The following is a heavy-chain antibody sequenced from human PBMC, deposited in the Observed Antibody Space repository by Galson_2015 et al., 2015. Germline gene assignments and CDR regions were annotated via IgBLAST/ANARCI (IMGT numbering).Heavy chain of an antibody. CDR2: INTSGGST. CDR1: GYTFTNYY. Sequence: SVKVSCKASGYTFTNYYIHCVRQAPGQGLEWMGIINTSGGSTSYAQKFQGRVTMTRDTSTGTVYMDLSSLRFEDTAVYYCARSFRHGGSEMDYWGQGTLVTVSS. J-gene: IGHJ4*02. CDR3: ARSFRHGGSEMDY. D-gene: IGHD2-15*01. V-gene: IGHV1-46*01.